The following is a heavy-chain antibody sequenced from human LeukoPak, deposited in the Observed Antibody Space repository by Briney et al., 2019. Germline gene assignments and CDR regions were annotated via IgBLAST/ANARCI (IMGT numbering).Heavy chain of an antibody. CDR1: GFTFSDYY. Sequence: PGGSLRLSCAASGFTFSDYYMSWIRQAPGEGLEWVSYISTTGSYINDADSVKGRFTISRDNSKNTLYLQMNSLRAEDTAVYYCAKDYSSSRYYYYGMDVWGQGTTVTVSS. J-gene: IGHJ6*02. V-gene: IGHV3-11*06. CDR3: AKDYSSSRYYYYGMDV. CDR2: ISTTGSYI. D-gene: IGHD6-13*01.